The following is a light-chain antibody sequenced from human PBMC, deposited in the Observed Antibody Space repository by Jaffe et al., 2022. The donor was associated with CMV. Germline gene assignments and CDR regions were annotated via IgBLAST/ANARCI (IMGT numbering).Light chain of an antibody. CDR3: QQYNSWPRT. CDR1: QSVSSN. CDR2: GAS. V-gene: IGKV3-15*01. J-gene: IGKJ1*01. Sequence: EIVMTQSPATLSVSPGERATLSCRASQSVSSNLAWYQQKPGQAPRLLIYGASSRATGIPARFSGSGSGTEFTLTISSLQSEDFAVYCCQQYNSWPRTFGQGTKVEIK.